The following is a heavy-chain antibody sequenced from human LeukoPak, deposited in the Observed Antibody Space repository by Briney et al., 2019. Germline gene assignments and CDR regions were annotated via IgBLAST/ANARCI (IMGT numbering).Heavy chain of an antibody. V-gene: IGHV3-23*01. CDR3: AKDVKAGSGDYYFDY. CDR1: GFTFSTYA. D-gene: IGHD3-3*01. J-gene: IGHJ4*02. CDR2: ISGSGAST. Sequence: GGSLRLSCAASGFTFSTYAMGWVRQAPGKGLEWVSDISGSGASTFYADSVKGRFTISRDNSENTLYLQMNSLRAEDTPVYYCAKDVKAGSGDYYFDYWGQGTLVTVSS.